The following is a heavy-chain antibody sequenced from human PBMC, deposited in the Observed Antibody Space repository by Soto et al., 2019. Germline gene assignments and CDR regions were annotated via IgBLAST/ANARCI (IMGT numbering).Heavy chain of an antibody. CDR1: GGSFSGYY. J-gene: IGHJ6*03. Sequence: SETLSLTCAVYGGSFSGYYWSWIRQPPGKGLEWIGEINHSGSTNYNPSLKSRVTISVDTSKNQFSLKLSSVTAADTAVYYCARGRGGLTVTPYYYYYMDVWGKGTTVTVSS. CDR2: INHSGST. D-gene: IGHD4-17*01. V-gene: IGHV4-34*01. CDR3: ARGRGGLTVTPYYYYYMDV.